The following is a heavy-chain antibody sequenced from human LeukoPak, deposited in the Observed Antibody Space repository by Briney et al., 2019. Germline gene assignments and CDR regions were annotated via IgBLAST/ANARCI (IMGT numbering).Heavy chain of an antibody. V-gene: IGHV4-59*11. Sequence: SETLSLTCTVSGASTPSHYWTWLRQPPGKELEWIAYMFDTVSTKFNPSLKSRLTLSVDTSKKQLSLRLSSVTAADRAVYYCATIKRGSTYGYFDFWGQGIKVTVSS. CDR3: ATIKRGSTYGYFDF. D-gene: IGHD5-18*01. J-gene: IGHJ4*02. CDR2: MFDTVST. CDR1: GASTPSHY.